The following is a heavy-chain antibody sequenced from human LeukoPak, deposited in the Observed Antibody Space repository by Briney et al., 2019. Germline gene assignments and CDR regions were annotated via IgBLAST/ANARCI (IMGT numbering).Heavy chain of an antibody. CDR3: ARDSRTFDP. CDR2: IYYSGST. V-gene: IGHV4-59*01. CDR1: GGAFSGYY. Sequence: TSETLSLTCAVYGGAFSGYYWSWIRQPPGKGLEWIGYIYYSGSTNYNPSLKSRVTISVDTSKNQFSLKLSSVTAADTAVYYCARDSRTFDPWGQGTLVTVSS. J-gene: IGHJ5*02.